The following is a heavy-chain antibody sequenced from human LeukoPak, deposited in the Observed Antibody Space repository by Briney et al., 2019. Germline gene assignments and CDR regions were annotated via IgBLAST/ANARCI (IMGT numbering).Heavy chain of an antibody. J-gene: IGHJ4*02. CDR1: GXXFSXYS. V-gene: IGHV3-21*01. Sequence: GSLRLSCAASGXXFSXYSMNXVRQAPGKXLEXXXSXSSSSSYIYYADSVKGRLTISRDNAKNSLYLQMNSLRAEDTAVYYCARDPLIYDILTGYYHDYWGQGTLGTVSS. CDR2: XSSSSSYI. CDR3: ARDPLIYDILTGYYHDY. D-gene: IGHD3-9*01.